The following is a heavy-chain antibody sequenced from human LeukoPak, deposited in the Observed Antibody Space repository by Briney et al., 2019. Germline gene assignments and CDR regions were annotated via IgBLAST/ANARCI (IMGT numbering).Heavy chain of an antibody. CDR2: ISSSSSTI. D-gene: IGHD2-2*01. CDR3: ARARTSSYTYFDY. V-gene: IGHV3-48*01. J-gene: IGHJ4*02. CDR1: GFTFSSYS. Sequence: PGGSLRLSCAASGFTFSSYSMNWVRQAPGKGLEWVSYISSSSSTIYYADSVKGRFTISRDNSKNTLYLQMNSLRAEDTAVYYCARARTSSYTYFDYWGQGTLVTVSS.